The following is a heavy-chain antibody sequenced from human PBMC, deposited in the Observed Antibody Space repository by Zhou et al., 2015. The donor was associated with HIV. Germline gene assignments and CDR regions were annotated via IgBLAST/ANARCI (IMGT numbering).Heavy chain of an antibody. J-gene: IGHJ6*02. CDR3: ARVMGRIAAAGTMLMPGYYYYGMDV. D-gene: IGHD6-13*01. CDR2: IIPILGIA. CDR1: GGTFSSYT. Sequence: QVQLVQSGAEVKKPGSSVKVSCKASGGTFSSYTISWVRQAPGQGLEWMGRIIPILGIANYAQKFQGRVTITADKSTSTAYMELSSLRSEDTAVYYCARVMGRIAAAGTMLMPGYYYYGMDVWGQGTTVTVSS. V-gene: IGHV1-69*02.